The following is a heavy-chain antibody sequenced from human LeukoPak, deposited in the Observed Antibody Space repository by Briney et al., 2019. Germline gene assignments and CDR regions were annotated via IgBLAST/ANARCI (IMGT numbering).Heavy chain of an antibody. Sequence: SETLSLTCTVSGGSISSSSYYWGWIRQPPGKGLEWIGSIYYSGSTYYNPSLKSRVTISVDTSKNQFSLKLSSVTAADTAVYYCARYYYDSSGCYWGQGTLVTVSS. CDR1: GGSISSSSYY. CDR3: ARYYYDSSGCY. V-gene: IGHV4-39*01. D-gene: IGHD3-22*01. CDR2: IYYSGST. J-gene: IGHJ4*02.